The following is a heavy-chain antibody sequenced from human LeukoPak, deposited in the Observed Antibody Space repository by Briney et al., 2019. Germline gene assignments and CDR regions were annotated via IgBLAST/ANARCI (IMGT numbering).Heavy chain of an antibody. CDR3: ARDTFQPGLIDC. CDR1: EFTFSHSA. J-gene: IGHJ4*02. V-gene: IGHV3-21*05. D-gene: IGHD2-2*01. Sequence: KPGGSLRLSCAASEFTFSHSAMNWVRQAPGKGLEWVSYVNDVSGDIHYAESVKGRFTISRDNAKNTLYLQMNSLRAEDTAVYYCARDTFQPGLIDCWGQGTLVTVSS. CDR2: VNDVSGDI.